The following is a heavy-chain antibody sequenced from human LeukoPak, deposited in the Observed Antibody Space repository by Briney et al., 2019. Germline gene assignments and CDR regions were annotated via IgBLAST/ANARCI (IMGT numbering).Heavy chain of an antibody. D-gene: IGHD2-21*01. V-gene: IGHV3-23*01. CDR2: IYENGGTT. CDR3: AKDFRIGYSAHFDY. CDR1: GFTFRSHA. Sequence: GGSLRLSCVGSGFTFRSHAMGWVRQAPEKGLEFVSGIYENGGTTYYADSVKGRFSISRDNSKNTLYLQMDSLRGEDTAVYYCAKDFRIGYSAHFDYWGQGALVTVSS. J-gene: IGHJ4*02.